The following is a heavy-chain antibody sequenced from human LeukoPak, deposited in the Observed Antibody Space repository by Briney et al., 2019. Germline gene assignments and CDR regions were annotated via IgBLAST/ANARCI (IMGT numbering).Heavy chain of an antibody. CDR2: IYSSGSI. CDR3: ARNTLYYNTRGHAALSGFDF. CDR1: GGSISTYY. V-gene: IGHV4-59*01. J-gene: IGHJ4*02. D-gene: IGHD3-22*01. Sequence: SEXXXLTCTVSGGSISTYYWNWLRQAPGKGLEWIGYIYSSGSINYNSSLTSRGTISVETSKKQFSLTLHSVTAADAAVYYCARNTLYYNTRGHAALSGFDFWGQGTPVTVSS.